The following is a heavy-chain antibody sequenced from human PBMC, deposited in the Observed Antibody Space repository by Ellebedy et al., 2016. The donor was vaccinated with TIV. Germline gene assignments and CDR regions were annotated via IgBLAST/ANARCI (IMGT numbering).Heavy chain of an antibody. V-gene: IGHV3-21*01. CDR1: GFTFSSYR. J-gene: IGHJ4*02. CDR3: ARDYGDYDY. Sequence: GGSLRLXXAASGFTFSSYRMNWVRQAPGKGLEWVSSISSSSSFIYYADSVKGRFTISRDNAKNSLYLQMNSLRAEDTAVYYCARDYGDYDYWGQGTLVTVSS. CDR2: ISSSSSFI. D-gene: IGHD4-17*01.